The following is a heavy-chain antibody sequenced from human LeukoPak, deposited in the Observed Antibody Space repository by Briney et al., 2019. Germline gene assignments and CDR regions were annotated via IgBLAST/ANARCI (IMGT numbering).Heavy chain of an antibody. Sequence: SETLSLTCTVSSGPITSGSYYWTWIRQHPGKGLEWIGYIYYSGITYYNPSLKSRLTISLDTSKSQFSLKLSSVTAADTAVYYCASGGDSQRLAGAFDIWGQGTMVTVSS. J-gene: IGHJ3*02. D-gene: IGHD2-21*02. CDR1: SGPITSGSYY. V-gene: IGHV4-31*03. CDR3: ASGGDSQRLAGAFDI. CDR2: IYYSGIT.